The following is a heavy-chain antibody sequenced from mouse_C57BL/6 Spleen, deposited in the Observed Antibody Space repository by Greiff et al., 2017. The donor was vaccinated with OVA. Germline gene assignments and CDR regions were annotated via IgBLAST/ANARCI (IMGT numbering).Heavy chain of an antibody. J-gene: IGHJ4*01. V-gene: IGHV5-9-1*02. Sequence: EVQRVESGEGLVKPGGSLKLSCAASGFTFSSYAMSWVRQTPEKRLEWVAYISSGGDYIYYADTVKGRFTISRDNARNTLYLQMSSLKSEDTAMYYCTRVGYYGSSSYAMDYWGQGTSVTVSS. CDR2: ISSGGDYI. D-gene: IGHD1-1*01. CDR1: GFTFSSYA. CDR3: TRVGYYGSSSYAMDY.